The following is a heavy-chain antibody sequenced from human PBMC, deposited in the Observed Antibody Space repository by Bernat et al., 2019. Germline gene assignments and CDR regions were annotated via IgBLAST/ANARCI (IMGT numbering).Heavy chain of an antibody. CDR3: ARGGKGYYGSGNQSPFES. J-gene: IGHJ4*02. CDR2: IYYSGST. Sequence: QVQLQGSGPGLVKPSETLSLTCTGSGGSISSYYWSWIRQPPGKGLEWIGYIYYSGSTNYNPSLKSRVTISVDTSKNQFSLKLSSVTAADTAVYYCARGGKGYYGSGNQSPFESWGQGTLVTVSS. CDR1: GGSISSYY. D-gene: IGHD3-10*01. V-gene: IGHV4-59*01.